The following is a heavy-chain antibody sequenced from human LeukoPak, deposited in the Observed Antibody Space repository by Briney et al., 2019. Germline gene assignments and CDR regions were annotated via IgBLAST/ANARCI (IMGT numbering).Heavy chain of an antibody. CDR3: ATRAPGNYQWFGERAFDS. V-gene: IGHV4-34*01. CDR1: GGSFSGYY. J-gene: IGHJ3*02. D-gene: IGHD3-10*01. CDR2: INHSGST. Sequence: SETLSLTCAVYGGSFSGYYWSWIRQPPGKGLEWIGEINHSGSTNYNPSLKSRVTISVDTSKNQFSLKLSSVTAADTAVYYCATRAPGNYQWFGERAFDSWGQGTMVTVSS.